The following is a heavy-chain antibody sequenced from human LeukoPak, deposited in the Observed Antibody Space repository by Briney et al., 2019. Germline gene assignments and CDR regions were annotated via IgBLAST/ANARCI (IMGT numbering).Heavy chain of an antibody. Sequence: GGSLRLSCAASGFTVSRNYMSWVRQAPGQGLEWVSVIYSGGSTYYADSVKGRFTISRDNSKNTLYLQMDSLRAEDTAVYYCARQYSSYFDYWGQGTLVTVSS. D-gene: IGHD6-6*01. CDR3: ARQYSSYFDY. CDR2: IYSGGST. CDR1: GFTVSRNY. V-gene: IGHV3-66*02. J-gene: IGHJ4*02.